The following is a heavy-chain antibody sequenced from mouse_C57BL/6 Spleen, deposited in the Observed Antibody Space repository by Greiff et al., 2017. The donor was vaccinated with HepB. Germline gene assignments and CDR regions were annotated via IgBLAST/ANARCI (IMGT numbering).Heavy chain of an antibody. CDR2: INPYNGGT. D-gene: IGHD2-5*01. CDR1: GYTFTDYY. J-gene: IGHJ3*01. V-gene: IGHV1-19*01. Sequence: VQLQQSGPVLVKPGASVKMSCKASGYTFTDYYMNWVKQSHGKSLEWIGVINPYNGGTSYNQKFKGKATLTVDKSSSTAYMELNSLTSEDSAVYYWARTGYSNLAWFAYWGQGTLVTVSA. CDR3: ARTGYSNLAWFAY.